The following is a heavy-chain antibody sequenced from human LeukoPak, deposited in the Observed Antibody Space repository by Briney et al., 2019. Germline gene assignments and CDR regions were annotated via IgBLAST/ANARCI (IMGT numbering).Heavy chain of an antibody. CDR2: ISGSGGST. V-gene: IGHV3-23*01. Sequence: GGSLRLSCAASGFTFSSYAMSWVRQAPGKGLGWVSAISGSGGSTYYADSVKGRFTISRDNSKNTLYLQMNSLRAEDTAVYYCAKDGQLPYYFDYWGQGTLVTVSS. CDR1: GFTFSSYA. D-gene: IGHD6-6*01. CDR3: AKDGQLPYYFDY. J-gene: IGHJ4*02.